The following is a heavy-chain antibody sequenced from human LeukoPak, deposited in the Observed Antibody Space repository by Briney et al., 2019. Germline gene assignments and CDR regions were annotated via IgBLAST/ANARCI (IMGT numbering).Heavy chain of an antibody. CDR2: IIPIFGIA. J-gene: IGHJ4*02. CDR1: GGTFSSYA. CDR3: ARDWLDYGGGFDY. D-gene: IGHD4-23*01. V-gene: IGHV1-69*04. Sequence: SVKVSCKASGGTFSSYAISWVRQAPGQGLEWMGRIIPIFGIANYAQKFQGRVTITADKSTSTAYMELSSRRSEDTAVYYCARDWLDYGGGFDYWGQGTLVTVSS.